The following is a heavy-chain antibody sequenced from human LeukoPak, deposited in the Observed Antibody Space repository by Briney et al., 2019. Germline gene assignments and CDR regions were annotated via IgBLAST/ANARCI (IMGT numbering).Heavy chain of an antibody. D-gene: IGHD3-10*01. CDR1: GGSFSGYY. Sequence: SETLSLTCAVYGGSFSGYYWSWIRQPPGKGPEWIGEINHSGSTNYNPSLKSRVTISVDTSKNQFSLKLSSVTAADTAVYYCARWVTMVRGVSNWFDPWGQGTLVTVSS. V-gene: IGHV4-34*01. CDR3: ARWVTMVRGVSNWFDP. J-gene: IGHJ5*02. CDR2: INHSGST.